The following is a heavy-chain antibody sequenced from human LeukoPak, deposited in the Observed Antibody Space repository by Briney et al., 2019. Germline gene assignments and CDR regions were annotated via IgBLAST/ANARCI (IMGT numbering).Heavy chain of an antibody. CDR1: GFTFSTYN. V-gene: IGHV3-48*01. J-gene: IGHJ4*02. CDR3: AKDGGTHFDH. D-gene: IGHD1-26*01. Sequence: GGSLRLSRAASGFTFSTYNMNWVRQAPGKGLEWVSYISSSGTTISYAQSVKGRFTITRDNAQNSLTLHMNTLRADDTAVYYCAKDGGTHFDHWGQGTLVTVSS. CDR2: ISSSGTTI.